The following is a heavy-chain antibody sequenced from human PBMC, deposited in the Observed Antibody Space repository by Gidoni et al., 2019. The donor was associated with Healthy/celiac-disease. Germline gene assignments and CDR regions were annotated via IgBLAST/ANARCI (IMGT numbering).Heavy chain of an antibody. J-gene: IGHJ5*02. CDR2: IWYDGSNK. CDR3: ARDLVTLGIAVAGTYNWFDP. D-gene: IGHD6-19*01. Sequence: GFSSLLSCAASGFTFSSYGMHWVRQAPGKGLEWVAVIWYDGSNKYYADSVKGRFTISRDNSKNTLYLQMNSLRAEDTAVYYCARDLVTLGIAVAGTYNWFDPWGQGTLVTVSS. V-gene: IGHV3-33*01. CDR1: GFTFSSYG.